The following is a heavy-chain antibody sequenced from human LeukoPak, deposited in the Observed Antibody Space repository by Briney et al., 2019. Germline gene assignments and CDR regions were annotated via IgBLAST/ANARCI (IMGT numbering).Heavy chain of an antibody. CDR3: TKDRSYGRSYFDY. Sequence: PGGSLRLSCAVSGFTVSNNYMSWVRQAPGKGLEWVSVIYSGGSTYYADSVKGRFTISRDNSKNTLYLQMNSLRIEDTAVYYRTKDRSYGRSYFDYWGQGTLVTVAS. D-gene: IGHD5-18*01. V-gene: IGHV3-66*02. CDR1: GFTVSNNY. J-gene: IGHJ4*02. CDR2: IYSGGST.